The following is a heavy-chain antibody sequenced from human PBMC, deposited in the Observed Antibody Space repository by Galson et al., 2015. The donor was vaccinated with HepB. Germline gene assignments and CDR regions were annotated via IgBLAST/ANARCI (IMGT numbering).Heavy chain of an antibody. V-gene: IGHV1-69*04. CDR1: GGTFSSYA. J-gene: IGHJ5*02. CDR3: ASTVALGNWFDP. D-gene: IGHD6-19*01. Sequence: SVKVSCKASGGTFSSYAISWVRQAPGQGLEWMGRTIPILGIANYAQKFQGRVTITADKSTSTAYMELSSLRSEDTAVYYCASTVALGNWFDPWGQGTLVTVSS. CDR2: TIPILGIA.